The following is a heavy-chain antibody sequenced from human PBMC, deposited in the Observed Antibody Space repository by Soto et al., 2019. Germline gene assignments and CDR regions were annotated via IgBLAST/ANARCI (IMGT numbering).Heavy chain of an antibody. D-gene: IGHD3-10*01. V-gene: IGHV4-30-2*01. CDR2: IDHSGST. CDR1: GGSISSGGYS. Sequence: QLQLQESGSGLVKPSQTVSLTCAVSGGSISSGGYSWSWIRQPPGKGLEWIGYIDHSGSTYYNPSLKSRVTISVDPSKNPLSLKLSSVTAADTAVYYCARDPSGSGPNFDYWGQGALVTVSS. CDR3: ARDPSGSGPNFDY. J-gene: IGHJ4*02.